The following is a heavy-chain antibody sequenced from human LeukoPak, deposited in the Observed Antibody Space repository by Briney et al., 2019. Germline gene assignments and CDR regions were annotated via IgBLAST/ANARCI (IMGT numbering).Heavy chain of an antibody. Sequence: GGSLRLSCAASGFTFSSYAMSWVCQAPGKGLEWVSAISGSGGSTYYADSVKGRFTISRDNSKNTLYLQMNSLRAEDTAVYYCARLGARQMLEYWGQGTLVTVSS. CDR2: ISGSGGST. V-gene: IGHV3-23*01. D-gene: IGHD4-17*01. J-gene: IGHJ4*02. CDR1: GFTFSSYA. CDR3: ARLGARQMLEY.